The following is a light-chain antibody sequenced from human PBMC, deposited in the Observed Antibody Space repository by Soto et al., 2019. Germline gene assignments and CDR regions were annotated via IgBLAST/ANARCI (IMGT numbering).Light chain of an antibody. CDR2: EAF. CDR1: SSDIGSDTL. J-gene: IGLJ3*02. V-gene: IGLV2-23*01. CDR3: CSYAGSTTWV. Sequence: QSVLTQPASVSGSHGQSITISCTGTSSDIGSDTLVSWYQQHPGRAPKIIIYEAFKRPSGVSNRFSGSRSGNTASLTISGLRGEDEADYYCCSYAGSTTWVFGGGTQLTVL.